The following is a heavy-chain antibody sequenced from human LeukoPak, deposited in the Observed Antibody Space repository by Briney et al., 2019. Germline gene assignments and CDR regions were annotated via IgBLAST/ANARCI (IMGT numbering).Heavy chain of an antibody. V-gene: IGHV4-34*01. D-gene: IGHD6-13*01. Sequence: SETLSLTCAVYGGSFSGYYWSWIRQPPGKGLEWIGEINHSGSTNYNPSLKSRVTISVDTSKNQFSLKLSSVTAADTAVYYCARAPRSSWYLDYFDYWGQGTLVTVSS. CDR1: GGSFSGYY. CDR2: INHSGST. J-gene: IGHJ4*02. CDR3: ARAPRSSWYLDYFDY.